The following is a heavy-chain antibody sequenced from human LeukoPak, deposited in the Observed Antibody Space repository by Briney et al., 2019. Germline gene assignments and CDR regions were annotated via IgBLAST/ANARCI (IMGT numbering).Heavy chain of an antibody. CDR2: INPNSGDT. Sequence: ASVKVSCKASGYTFTDYYMHRVRQAPGQGLEWMGWINPNSGDTNYAQNFQGRVTMTRDTSISTAYMELSRLRSDDTAIYYCAREYNWNRFFDSWGQGTLVTVSS. CDR1: GYTFTDYY. D-gene: IGHD1-20*01. CDR3: AREYNWNRFFDS. J-gene: IGHJ4*02. V-gene: IGHV1-2*02.